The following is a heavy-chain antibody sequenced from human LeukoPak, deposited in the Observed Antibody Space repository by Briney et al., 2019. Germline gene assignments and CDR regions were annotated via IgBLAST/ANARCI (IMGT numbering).Heavy chain of an antibody. D-gene: IGHD4-17*01. CDR1: GFTFSSYG. J-gene: IGHJ4*02. V-gene: IGHV3-30*02. Sequence: GGSLRLSCAASGFTFSSYGMHWVRQAPGKGLEWVAFIRYDGSNKYYADSVKGRFTISRDNSKNTLYLQMNSLRAEDTAVYYCARAITVTTSGDYWGQGTLVTVSS. CDR2: IRYDGSNK. CDR3: ARAITVTTSGDY.